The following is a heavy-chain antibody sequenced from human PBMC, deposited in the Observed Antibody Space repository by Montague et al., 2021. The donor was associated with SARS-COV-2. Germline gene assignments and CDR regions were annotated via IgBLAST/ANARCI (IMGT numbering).Heavy chain of an antibody. CDR3: ARESGSFHDGGYFDY. J-gene: IGHJ4*02. CDR1: GFYFSYT. CDR2: ISNDGSNK. V-gene: IGHV3-30*04. Sequence: SLRLSCAASGFYFSYTMHWVRQAPGKGLEWVALISNDGSNKHYADPVKGRFTISRDNSKSTLYLQMNSLRTEDMAVYYCARESGSFHDGGYFDYWGQGSLVTVSS. D-gene: IGHD1-26*01.